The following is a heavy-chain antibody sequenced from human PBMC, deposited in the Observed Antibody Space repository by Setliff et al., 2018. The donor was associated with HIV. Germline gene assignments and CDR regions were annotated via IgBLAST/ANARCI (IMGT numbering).Heavy chain of an antibody. J-gene: IGHJ5*02. CDR1: GDSVNDRSYF. CDR2: FYYNGDS. Sequence: SETLSLTCTVSGDSVNDRSYFWGWIRQPPGKGLEWIGTFYYNGDSRYNPSLKSRVTISVDTSKNQFSLKLSSVTAADTAVYYCARPYYDILTGYPASSNWLDPWGQGTLVTVSS. D-gene: IGHD3-9*01. CDR3: ARPYYDILTGYPASSNWLDP. V-gene: IGHV4-39*01.